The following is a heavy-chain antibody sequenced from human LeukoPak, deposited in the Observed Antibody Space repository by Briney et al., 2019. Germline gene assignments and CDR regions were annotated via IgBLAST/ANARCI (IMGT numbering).Heavy chain of an antibody. D-gene: IGHD1-26*01. CDR1: GFNLNNFA. CDR2: IRSRDGDT. Sequence: GGSLRLSCAASGFNLNNFAMIWVRQAPGKGLEWVSSIRSRDGDTNYADSVKGRFTISRDNSQSTLFLQMNSLRAGDTAVYYCAKALGNWYFNYGGQGPLAPVPS. V-gene: IGHV3-23*01. J-gene: IGHJ4*02. CDR3: AKALGNWYFNY.